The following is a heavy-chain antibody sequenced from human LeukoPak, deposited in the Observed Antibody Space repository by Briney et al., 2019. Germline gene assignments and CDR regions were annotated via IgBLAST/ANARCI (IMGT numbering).Heavy chain of an antibody. D-gene: IGHD4-23*01. CDR2: ISAYNGNT. J-gene: IGHJ6*02. V-gene: IGHV1-18*01. CDR1: GYTFTSYG. Sequence: GASVKVSCKASGYTFTSYGISWVRQAPGQGLEWMGWISAYNGNTNYAQKLQGRVTMTTDTSTSTAYMELRSLRSDDTAVYYCARDGGGKGREGYYYYGTDVWGQGTTVTVSS. CDR3: ARDGGGKGREGYYYYGTDV.